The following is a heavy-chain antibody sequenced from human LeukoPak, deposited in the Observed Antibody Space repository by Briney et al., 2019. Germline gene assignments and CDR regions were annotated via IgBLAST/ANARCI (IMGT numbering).Heavy chain of an antibody. V-gene: IGHV4-34*01. J-gene: IGHJ4*02. Sequence: PSETLSLTCAVYGGSFSGYYWSWIRQPPGKGLEWIGEINHSGSTNYNPSLKSRVTISVDTSKNQFSLKLSSVTAADTAVYYCARGPRGATGTSRYLDYWGQGTLVTVSS. CDR1: GGSFSGYY. D-gene: IGHD1-26*01. CDR3: ARGPRGATGTSRYLDY. CDR2: INHSGST.